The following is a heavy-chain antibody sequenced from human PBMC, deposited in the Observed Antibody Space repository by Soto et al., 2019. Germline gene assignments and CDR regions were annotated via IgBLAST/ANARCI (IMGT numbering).Heavy chain of an antibody. CDR2: IYYSGST. V-gene: IGHV4-30-4*01. J-gene: IGHJ5*02. CDR3: ARERPDGARLDP. Sequence: QVQLQESGPGLVKPSQTLSLTCSVSGGSISSGDYYWSWIRQPPGKGLEWIGYIYYSGSTYYNPSLKSRVTISVDTSKNQFSLNLSSVTAADTAVYYCARERPDGARLDPWGQGTLVTVSS. D-gene: IGHD6-6*01. CDR1: GGSISSGDYY.